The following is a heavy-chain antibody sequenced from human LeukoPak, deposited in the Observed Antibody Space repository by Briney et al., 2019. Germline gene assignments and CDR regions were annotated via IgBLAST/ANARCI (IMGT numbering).Heavy chain of an antibody. CDR3: ARDYGSGSYDFWFDP. V-gene: IGHV1-2*04. D-gene: IGHD3-10*01. CDR2: INPKSGGT. CDR1: GYTLTDYF. J-gene: IGHJ5*02. Sequence: GASVKVSCKASGYTLTDYFMNWVRQAPGQGLEWMGWINPKSGGTVYAQKFQGWVTMTRDTSISTAYMEVTRLRSDDTAVYYCARDYGSGSYDFWFDPWGQGTLVTVSS.